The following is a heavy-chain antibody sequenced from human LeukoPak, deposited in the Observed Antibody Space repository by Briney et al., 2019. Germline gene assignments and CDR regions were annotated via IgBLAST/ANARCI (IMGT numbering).Heavy chain of an antibody. Sequence: PGGSLRLSCVASGFTFNYYTVHWVRRAPGKGLEWVALISYDGSNTYYAASVKGRFTISRDNSKNTLYLQMNSLRAEDTAVYYCARPGGVAAAATYYYYYYGMDVWGQGTTVTVSS. D-gene: IGHD6-13*01. CDR1: GFTFNYYT. CDR2: ISYDGSNT. J-gene: IGHJ6*02. CDR3: ARPGGVAAAATYYYYYYGMDV. V-gene: IGHV3-30-3*01.